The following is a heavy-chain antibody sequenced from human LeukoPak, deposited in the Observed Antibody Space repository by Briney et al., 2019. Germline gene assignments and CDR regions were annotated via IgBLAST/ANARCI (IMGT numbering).Heavy chain of an antibody. V-gene: IGHV3-48*03. CDR2: ISSSGSTI. CDR3: ARDGDIVATIGWLDY. J-gene: IGHJ4*02. Sequence: PGGSLRLSCAASGFTFSSYEMNWVRQAPGKGLEWVSYISSSGSTIYYAASVKGRFTISRDNAKNSLYLQMNSLRAEDTAVYYCARDGDIVATIGWLDYWGQGTLVTVSS. D-gene: IGHD5-12*01. CDR1: GFTFSSYE.